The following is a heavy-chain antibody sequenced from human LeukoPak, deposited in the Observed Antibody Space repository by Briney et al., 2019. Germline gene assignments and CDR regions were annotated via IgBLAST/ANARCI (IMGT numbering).Heavy chain of an antibody. V-gene: IGHV1-2*02. J-gene: IGHJ4*02. CDR1: GYTFTDYY. CDR2: INPKSGVP. CDR3: ARGGIAAPADY. Sequence: GASVKVSCKASGYTFTDYYIHWVRQAPGQGLEWMGWINPKSGVPNYAQKFEGRVTMTSDTSITTTAYMELTRLRSDDTAAYYCARGGIAAPADYWGQGTLVTVSS. D-gene: IGHD6-25*01.